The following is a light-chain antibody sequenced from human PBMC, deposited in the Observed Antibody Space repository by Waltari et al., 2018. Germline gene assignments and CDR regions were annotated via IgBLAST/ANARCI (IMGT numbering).Light chain of an antibody. V-gene: IGLV1-44*01. CDR3: AAWDDSLTGWM. J-gene: IGLJ3*02. Sequence: QSVLTQPPSASGTPGQRVTISCSGSTSNIGGNPVNWYQQLPGTAPKLLIYSNKQRPSGVPDRFSGSKSGTSASLAISGLQSEDEADYYCAAWDDSLTGWMFGGGTKLTVL. CDR2: SNK. CDR1: TSNIGGNP.